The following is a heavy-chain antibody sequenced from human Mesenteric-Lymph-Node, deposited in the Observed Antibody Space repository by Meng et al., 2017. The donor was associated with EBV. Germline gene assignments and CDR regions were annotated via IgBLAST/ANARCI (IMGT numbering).Heavy chain of an antibody. D-gene: IGHD3-22*01. Sequence: EVQLVESGGGVVKLGGSLRLSCAASGFTFSSYSMNWVRQAPGKGLEWVSSISSSSSYIYYADSVKGRFTISRDNAKNSLYLQMNSLRAEDTAVYYCAREVVVTSGDYWGQGTLVTVSS. V-gene: IGHV3-21*01. J-gene: IGHJ4*02. CDR2: ISSSSSYI. CDR1: GFTFSSYS. CDR3: AREVVVTSGDY.